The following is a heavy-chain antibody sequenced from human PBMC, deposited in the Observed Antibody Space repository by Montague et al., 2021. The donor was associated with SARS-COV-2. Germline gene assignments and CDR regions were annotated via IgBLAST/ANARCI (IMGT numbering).Heavy chain of an antibody. CDR2: ISGSGSTI. CDR3: ARNYYDSSGYYYPFYYYGMDV. V-gene: IGHV3-48*03. J-gene: IGHJ6*02. CDR1: GFTFSSYE. Sequence: SLRLSCAASGFTFSSYEMNWVRQAPGKGLEWVSYISGSGSTIYHADSVKGRFTISRDNAKNSLYLQMNSLRAEDTAVYYCARNYYDSSGYYYPFYYYGMDVWGQGTTVTVSS. D-gene: IGHD3-22*01.